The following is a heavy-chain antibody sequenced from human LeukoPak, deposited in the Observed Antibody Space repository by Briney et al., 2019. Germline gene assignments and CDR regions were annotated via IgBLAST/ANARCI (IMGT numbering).Heavy chain of an antibody. V-gene: IGHV4-34*01. D-gene: IGHD5-18*01. CDR1: GGLFSGYY. CDR3: ARVSGYSFGY. J-gene: IGHJ4*02. CDR2: INHSGST. Sequence: SETLSLTCAVYGGLFSGYYWSWIRQPPGKGLEWIGEINHSGSTNYNPSLKSRVTISVDTSKNQFSLKLSSVTAADTAVYYCARVSGYSFGYWGQGTLVTVSS.